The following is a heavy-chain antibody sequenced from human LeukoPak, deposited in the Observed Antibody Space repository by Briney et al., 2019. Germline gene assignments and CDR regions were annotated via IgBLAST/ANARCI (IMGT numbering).Heavy chain of an antibody. V-gene: IGHV1-2*04. CDR3: AREEIRSYGWTAYYYYGMDV. D-gene: IGHD5-18*01. Sequence: ASVKVSCKASGYTFIGYYMHWVRQAPGQGLEWMGWINPNSGGTNYAQKFQGWVTMTRDTSISTAYMELSRLRPDDTAVYYCAREEIRSYGWTAYYYYGMDVWGQGTTVTVSS. CDR2: INPNSGGT. J-gene: IGHJ6*02. CDR1: GYTFIGYY.